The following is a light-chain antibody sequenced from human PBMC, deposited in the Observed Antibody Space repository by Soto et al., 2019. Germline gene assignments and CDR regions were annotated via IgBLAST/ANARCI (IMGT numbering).Light chain of an antibody. CDR3: QQYDNLPLT. J-gene: IGKJ4*01. Sequence: DIQMTQSPSSLSASVGDRVTTTCQASQDISNYLNWYQQKPGNAPKLLIYDASNLETGVPSRFSGGGSATYFTFTISSLQPEDIATYYCQQYDNLPLTFGGGTKVGIK. CDR2: DAS. V-gene: IGKV1-33*01. CDR1: QDISNY.